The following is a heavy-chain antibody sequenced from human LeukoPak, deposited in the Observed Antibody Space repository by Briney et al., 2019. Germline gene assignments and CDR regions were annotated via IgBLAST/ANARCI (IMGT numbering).Heavy chain of an antibody. CDR1: GFTFSSYG. V-gene: IGHV3-33*01. D-gene: IGHD3/OR15-3a*01. Sequence: GGSLRLSCAASGFTFSSYGMHWVRQAPGKGLEWVGVIWYDGSNKYYADSVKGRFTISRDISKNTLYLQMNSLRAEDTAVYYCARHKDWTFDYWGQGTLVTVSS. CDR3: ARHKDWTFDY. CDR2: IWYDGSNK. J-gene: IGHJ4*02.